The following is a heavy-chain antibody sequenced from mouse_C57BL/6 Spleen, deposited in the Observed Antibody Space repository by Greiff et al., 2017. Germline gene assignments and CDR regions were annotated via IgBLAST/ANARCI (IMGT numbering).Heavy chain of an antibody. V-gene: IGHV1-4*01. J-gene: IGHJ2*01. CDR1: GYTFTSYT. CDR3: ARLLNYFDY. Sequence: LQESGAELARPGASVKMSCKASGYTFTSYTMHWVKQRPGQGLEWIGYINPSSGYTKYNQKFKDKATLTADKSSSTAYMQLSSLTSEDSAVYYCARLLNYFDYWGQGTTLTVSS. CDR2: INPSSGYT.